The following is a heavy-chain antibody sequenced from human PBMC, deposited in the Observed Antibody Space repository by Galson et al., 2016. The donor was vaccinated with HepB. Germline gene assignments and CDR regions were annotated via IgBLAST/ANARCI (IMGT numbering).Heavy chain of an antibody. D-gene: IGHD4-17*01. J-gene: IGHJ3*02. CDR2: ILSDGSNK. CDR1: GFTFSSYG. Sequence: SLRLSCAGSGFTFSSYGMHWVRQAPGKGLEWVAVILSDGSNKNYADSVKGRFTISRDNSKNTLYLQMNSLRAEDTAVYYCAKSATKQLRDVNAHDIWGQGTMVTVSS. V-gene: IGHV3-33*06. CDR3: AKSATKQLRDVNAHDI.